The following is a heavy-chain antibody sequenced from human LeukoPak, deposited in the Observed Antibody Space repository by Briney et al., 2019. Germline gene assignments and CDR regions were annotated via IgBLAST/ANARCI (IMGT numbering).Heavy chain of an antibody. D-gene: IGHD6-13*01. J-gene: IGHJ5*02. CDR1: GGPISSSSYY. V-gene: IGHV4-39*07. CDR3: ARDWGTAAGTGWFDP. CDR2: FYYSGST. Sequence: PSETLSLTCTVSGGPISSSSYYWGWIRQPPGKGLEWIGSFYYSGSTNYNPSLKSRVTMSVDTSKNQFSLKLSSVTAADTAVYYCARDWGTAAGTGWFDPWGQGTLVTVSS.